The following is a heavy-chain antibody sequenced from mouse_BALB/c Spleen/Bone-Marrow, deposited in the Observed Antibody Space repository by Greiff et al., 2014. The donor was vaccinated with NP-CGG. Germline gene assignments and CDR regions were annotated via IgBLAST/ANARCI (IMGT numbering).Heavy chain of an antibody. Sequence: VQLQQSGAELVKPGASVKLSCTASGFNIKDTYMHWVKQRPEQGLEWTGRIDPANGNNKYDPKFQGKATITADTSSNTAHLHLSSLTSEDTAVYYCANDWFAYGGQGTLVTVSA. V-gene: IGHV14-3*02. D-gene: IGHD2-3*01. CDR1: GFNIKDTY. J-gene: IGHJ3*01. CDR3: ANDWFAY. CDR2: IDPANGNN.